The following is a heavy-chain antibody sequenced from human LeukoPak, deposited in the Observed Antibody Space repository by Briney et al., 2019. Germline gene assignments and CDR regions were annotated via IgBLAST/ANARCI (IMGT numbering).Heavy chain of an antibody. CDR3: ASVGYDFWSGYYNSGYYYYMDV. D-gene: IGHD3-3*01. J-gene: IGHJ6*03. V-gene: IGHV1-2*02. CDR1: GYTFTGYY. CDR2: INPNSGGT. Sequence: ASVKVSCKASGYTFTGYYMHWVRQAPGQGLEWMGWINPNSGGTNYAQKFQGRVTMTRDTSISTAYMELSRLRSDDTAVYYCASVGYDFWSGYYNSGYYYYMDVWGKGTTVTVSS.